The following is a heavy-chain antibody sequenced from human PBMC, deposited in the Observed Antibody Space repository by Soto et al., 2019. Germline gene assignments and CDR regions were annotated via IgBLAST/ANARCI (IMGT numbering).Heavy chain of an antibody. Sequence: PSETLSLTCTVSGGSISSGGYYWSWIRQHPGKGLEWIGYIYYSGSTYYNPSLKSRVTISVDTSKNQFSLKLSSVNAADTAVYYCAGDSYGSGSPRHYYYGMDVWGQGTTVTVSS. CDR1: GGSISSGGYY. CDR3: AGDSYGSGSPRHYYYGMDV. V-gene: IGHV4-31*03. D-gene: IGHD3-10*01. J-gene: IGHJ6*02. CDR2: IYYSGST.